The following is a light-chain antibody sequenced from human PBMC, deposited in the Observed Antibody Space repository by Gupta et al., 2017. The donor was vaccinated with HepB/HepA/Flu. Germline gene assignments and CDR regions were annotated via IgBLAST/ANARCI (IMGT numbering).Light chain of an antibody. CDR3: QQRSNWPLFT. J-gene: IGKJ3*01. Sequence: ENVLTQSPATLSLSPGERATLSCRATKSVGTYLAWYQHKPGQAPRLLIYDASNRAPGIPARFSGSGSGTEFTLTISSLEPEDFAVYYCQQRSNWPLFTFGPGTKVDIK. CDR1: KSVGTY. V-gene: IGKV3-11*01. CDR2: DAS.